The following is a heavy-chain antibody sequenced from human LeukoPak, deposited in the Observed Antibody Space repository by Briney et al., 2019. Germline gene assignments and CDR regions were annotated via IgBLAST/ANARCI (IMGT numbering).Heavy chain of an antibody. J-gene: IGHJ4*02. V-gene: IGHV3-20*04. CDR2: INWNGGST. D-gene: IGHD6-13*01. CDR1: GFTFDDYG. Sequence: GGSLRLSCAASGFTFDDYGMRWVRQAPGKGLEWVSGINWNGGSTGYADSVKGRFTISRDNAKNSLYLQMNSLRAEDTALYYCAREAQIAAAGTYGYWGQGTLVTVSS. CDR3: AREAQIAAAGTYGY.